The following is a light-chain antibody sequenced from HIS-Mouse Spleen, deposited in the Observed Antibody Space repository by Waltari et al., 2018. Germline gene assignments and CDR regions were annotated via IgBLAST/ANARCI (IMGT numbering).Light chain of an antibody. J-gene: IGKJ3*01. CDR3: MQALQTPFT. CDR2: LGS. CDR1: QSLLHSNGYNS. V-gene: IGKV2-28*01. Sequence: DIVMTQSPLSLPVTPGEPASISCRSSQSLLHSNGYNSLDWYLQKPGQSPQLLIYLGSNRASEFPDRFSGSGSGTDFTLKISRVEAEDVGVYYCMQALQTPFTFGPGTKVDIK.